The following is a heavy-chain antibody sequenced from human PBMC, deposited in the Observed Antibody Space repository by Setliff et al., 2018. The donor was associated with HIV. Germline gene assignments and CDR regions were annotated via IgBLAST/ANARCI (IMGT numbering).Heavy chain of an antibody. CDR2: IYYNGIT. CDR3: ARDANYYESGGPPLHGMDV. J-gene: IGHJ6*02. D-gene: IGHD3-22*01. V-gene: IGHV4-59*12. Sequence: PSETLSLTCTVSGGSISSYYWSWIRQPPGKGLEWIGYIYYNGITYYSPSLRSRLTMSTDTSRNEFSLKLNSVTAADTAVYYCARDANYYESGGPPLHGMDVWGQGTTVTVSS. CDR1: GGSISSYY.